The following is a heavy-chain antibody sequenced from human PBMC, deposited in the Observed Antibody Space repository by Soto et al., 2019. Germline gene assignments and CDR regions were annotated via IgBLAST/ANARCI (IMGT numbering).Heavy chain of an antibody. D-gene: IGHD1-26*01. CDR2: VNSDGSIT. CDR1: GFTFSSYW. J-gene: IGHJ4*02. V-gene: IGHV3-74*01. CDR3: ARVGATTWY. Sequence: PGGSLRLSCAASGFTFSSYWMHWVRQAPGKGLVWVSRVNSDGSITNYADAVKGRFTISRDNAKNTLYLQMDGLRAEDTAVYYCARVGATTWYWGQGTRVTVSS.